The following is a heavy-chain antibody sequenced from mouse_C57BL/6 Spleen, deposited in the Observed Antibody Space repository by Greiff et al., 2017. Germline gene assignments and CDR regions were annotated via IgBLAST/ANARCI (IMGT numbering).Heavy chain of an antibody. CDR3: ARGDDDGGAWCAY. D-gene: IGHD2-4*01. CDR2: ISDGGSYT. CDR1: GFTFSSYA. V-gene: IGHV5-4*01. J-gene: IGHJ3*01. Sequence: EVQGVESGGGLVKPGGSLKLSCAASGFTFSSYAMSWVRQTPEKRLEWVATISDGGSYTYYPDNVKGRFTISRDNAKNNLYLQMSHLKSEDTAMDYCARGDDDGGAWCAYWGQGTLVTVSA.